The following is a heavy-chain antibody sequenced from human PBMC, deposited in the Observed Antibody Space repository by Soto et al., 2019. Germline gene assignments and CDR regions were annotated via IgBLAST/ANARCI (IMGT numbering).Heavy chain of an antibody. J-gene: IGHJ4*02. V-gene: IGHV3-9*01. CDR2: ISWNSGSI. Sequence: PGGSLRLSCAASGFTFDDYAMHWVRQAPGKGLEWVSGISWNSGSIGYADSVKGRFTISRDNAKNSLYLQMNSLRAEDTALYYCAKDMGYSGYLTLFDYWGQGTLVTVSS. CDR3: AKDMGYSGYLTLFDY. D-gene: IGHD5-12*01. CDR1: GFTFDDYA.